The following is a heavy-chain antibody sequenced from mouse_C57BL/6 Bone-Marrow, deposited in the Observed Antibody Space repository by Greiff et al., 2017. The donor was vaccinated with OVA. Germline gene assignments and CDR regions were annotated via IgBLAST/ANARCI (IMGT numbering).Heavy chain of an antibody. J-gene: IGHJ3*01. CDR2: ILPSIGRT. CDR3: ARRSSCYPAWFAY. V-gene: IGHV15-2*01. Sequence: QVQLQQSGSELRSPGSSVKLSCKDFDSEVFPIAYMSWVRQKPGHGFEWIGGILPSIGRTIYGEKFEDQATLDADTLSNTAYLELNSLTSEYSAIYDCARRSSCYPAWFAYWGQGTLVTVSA. D-gene: IGHD3-2*02. CDR1: DSEVFPIAY.